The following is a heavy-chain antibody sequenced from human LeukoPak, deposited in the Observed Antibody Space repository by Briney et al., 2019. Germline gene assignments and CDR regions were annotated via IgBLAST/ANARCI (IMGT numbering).Heavy chain of an antibody. J-gene: IGHJ4*02. V-gene: IGHV5-51*01. Sequence: GESLKISCKCSGYSFTTYWIGWVRQMPGKGLEWMGIIYPGDSDTRYSPSFQGQVTFSADKSISTAYLQWSSLKASDPAIYYCARVYGNHFDYWGQGSLVTVSS. CDR2: IYPGDSDT. CDR3: ARVYGNHFDY. D-gene: IGHD1-14*01. CDR1: GYSFTTYW.